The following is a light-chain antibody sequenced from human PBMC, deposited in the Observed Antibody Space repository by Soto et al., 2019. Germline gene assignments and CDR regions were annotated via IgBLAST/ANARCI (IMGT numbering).Light chain of an antibody. J-gene: IGKJ4*01. CDR3: QQYNTYPRT. V-gene: IGKV1-5*03. CDR1: QSISTW. Sequence: DIQMTQSPSTLSASVGDRVTITCRASQSISTWLDWYQQKPGKAPKLLIYKASNLEDGVPSRFSGSGSGTEFTITISSLQPDDFATYYCQQYNTYPRTFGGGTTVEIK. CDR2: KAS.